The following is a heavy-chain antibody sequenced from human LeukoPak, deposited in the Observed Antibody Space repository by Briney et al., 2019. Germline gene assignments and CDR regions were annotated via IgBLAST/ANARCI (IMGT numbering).Heavy chain of an antibody. D-gene: IGHD1-26*01. J-gene: IGHJ4*02. Sequence: GASVKVSCKASGYTFTSYGISWVRQAPGQGLEWMGWISAYNGNTNYAQKFQGRVTMTRDTSISTAYMDLSGLRSDDTAVYYCARGSIVGATFDYFDYWGQGTLVTVSS. CDR2: ISAYNGNT. V-gene: IGHV1-18*01. CDR3: ARGSIVGATFDYFDY. CDR1: GYTFTSYG.